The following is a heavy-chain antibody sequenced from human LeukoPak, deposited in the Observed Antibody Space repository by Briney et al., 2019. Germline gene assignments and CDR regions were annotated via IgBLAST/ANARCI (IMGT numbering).Heavy chain of an antibody. Sequence: ASAKVSCKASGYTFTSYDINWVRQATGQGLEWMGWMNPNSGNTGYAQKFQGRVTMTRNTSISTAYMELSSLRSEDTAVYYCARGVGGNDHFDYWGQGTLVTVSS. V-gene: IGHV1-8*01. CDR1: GYTFTSYD. CDR2: MNPNSGNT. CDR3: ARGVGGNDHFDY. D-gene: IGHD4-23*01. J-gene: IGHJ4*02.